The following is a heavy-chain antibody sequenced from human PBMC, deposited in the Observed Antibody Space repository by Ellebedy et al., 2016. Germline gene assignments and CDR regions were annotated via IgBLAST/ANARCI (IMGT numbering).Heavy chain of an antibody. J-gene: IGHJ4*02. V-gene: IGHV3-21*01. CDR1: GFTFSIAG. Sequence: GGSLRLXXAASGFTFSIAGMTWVRQAPGKGLEWVATIVFSGTATYYADSVKGRFIISRDNTKNSLFLQTNSLGVEDTAVYYCARDGSEWSRDYWGQGTLVTASS. D-gene: IGHD3-3*01. CDR2: IVFSGTAT. CDR3: ARDGSEWSRDY.